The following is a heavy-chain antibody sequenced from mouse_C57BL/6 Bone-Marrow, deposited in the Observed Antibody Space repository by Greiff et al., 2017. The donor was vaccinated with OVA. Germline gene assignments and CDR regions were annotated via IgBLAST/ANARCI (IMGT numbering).Heavy chain of an antibody. CDR1: GYTFTSYW. J-gene: IGHJ3*01. Sequence: SGAELVMPGASVKLSCKASGYTFTSYWMHWVKQRPGQGLAWIGEIDPSDSYTNYNQKFKGKSTLTVDKSYSTAYMQLISLPSEDSAVYYCARSRFAYWGQGTLVTVSA. V-gene: IGHV1-69*01. CDR2: IDPSDSYT. CDR3: ARSRFAY.